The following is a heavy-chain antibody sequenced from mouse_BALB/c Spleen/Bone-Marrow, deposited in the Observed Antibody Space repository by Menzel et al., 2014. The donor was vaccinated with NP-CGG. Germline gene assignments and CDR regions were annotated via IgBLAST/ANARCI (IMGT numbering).Heavy chain of an antibody. V-gene: IGHV5-6-3*01. J-gene: IGHJ4*01. Sequence: EVMLVESGGGLVQPGGSLKLSCAASGFTFSSYGMSWVRQTPDKRLELVATINSNGGSTYYPDSVKGRFTISRDNAKNTLYLQMSSPKSEDTAMYYCARERDGYFRDAMDYWGQGTSVTVSS. CDR2: INSNGGST. CDR3: ARERDGYFRDAMDY. D-gene: IGHD2-3*01. CDR1: GFTFSSYG.